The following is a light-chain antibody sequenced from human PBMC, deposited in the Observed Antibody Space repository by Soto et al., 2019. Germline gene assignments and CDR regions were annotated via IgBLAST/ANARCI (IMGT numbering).Light chain of an antibody. Sequence: EIVLTQSPDTLSLSPGERATLSCRASQSVTTSLAWYQQKTGQPPRLLISGASRRATGIPDRFSGSGSETDFTLTISRLEPEDFAVYYCQRYGGFGQGTKVDIK. V-gene: IGKV3-20*01. J-gene: IGKJ1*01. CDR2: GAS. CDR3: QRYGG. CDR1: QSVTTS.